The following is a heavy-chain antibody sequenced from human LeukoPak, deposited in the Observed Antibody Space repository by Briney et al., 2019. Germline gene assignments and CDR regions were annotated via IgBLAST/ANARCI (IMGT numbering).Heavy chain of an antibody. V-gene: IGHV4-59*01. CDR2: IYDSGST. D-gene: IGHD1-20*01. CDR3: ARVTVYNWTSYYYYYYMDV. J-gene: IGHJ6*03. Sequence: SETLSLTCTVSDGSISSYYWSWIRQPPGKGLEWIGHIYDSGSTNYNPSLKSRVTISVDTSKNQFSLKLSSVTAADTAVYYCARVTVYNWTSYYYYYYMDVWGKGTTVTVSS. CDR1: DGSISSYY.